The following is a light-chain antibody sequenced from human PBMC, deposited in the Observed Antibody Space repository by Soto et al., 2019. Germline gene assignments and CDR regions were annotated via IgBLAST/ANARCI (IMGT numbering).Light chain of an antibody. J-gene: IGKJ5*01. V-gene: IGKV2D-29*01. CDR2: ELS. Sequence: DIVITQTPLSLAVTPGQPASLSCKSSQSLLHSDGRTYLYWYLQKPGQHPQLLIKELSNRFSGVPDRFSAIASGTDFTLKISRVEAEEGGVVDGMQTIHLPITARQGTRLEIK. CDR1: QSLLHSDGRTY. CDR3: MQTIHLPIT.